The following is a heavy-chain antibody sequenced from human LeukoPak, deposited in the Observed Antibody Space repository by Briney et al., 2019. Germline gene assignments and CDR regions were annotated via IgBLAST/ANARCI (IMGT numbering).Heavy chain of an antibody. CDR2: IYYSGYT. J-gene: IGHJ4*02. D-gene: IGHD4-17*01. V-gene: IGHV4-39*07. CDR1: GGSISSSSYY. CDR3: ASEEMTTVTTTLDY. Sequence: SETLSLTCTVSGGSISSSSYYWGWIRQPPGKGLEWIGNIYYSGYTYYNPSLKSRVAISVDTSKNQFSLKMSSVTAADTAVYYCASEEMTTVTTTLDYWGQGTLVTVSS.